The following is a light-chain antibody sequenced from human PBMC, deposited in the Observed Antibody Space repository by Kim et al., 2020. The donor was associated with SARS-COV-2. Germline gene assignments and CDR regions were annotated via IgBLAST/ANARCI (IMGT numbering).Light chain of an antibody. Sequence: SSELTQDPAVSVALGQTVRITCQGDSLRSYYASWYQQKPGQAPVLVIYGKNNRPSGIPDRFSGSSSGNTASLTITGAQAEHEADYYCNSRDSSGNHVVFAGGTQLSV. CDR2: GKN. J-gene: IGLJ2*01. CDR1: SLRSYY. CDR3: NSRDSSGNHVV. V-gene: IGLV3-19*01.